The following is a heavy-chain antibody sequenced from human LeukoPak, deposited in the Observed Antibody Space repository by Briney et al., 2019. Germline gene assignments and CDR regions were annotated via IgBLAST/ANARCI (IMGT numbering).Heavy chain of an antibody. CDR2: ISSSSSYI. CDR3: ARTYDFWSGTTDY. D-gene: IGHD3-3*01. Sequence: GGSLRLSCAASGFTFSSYSMNWVRQAPGEGLEWVSSISSSSSYIYYADSVKGRFTISRDNAKNSLYLQMNSLRAEDTAVYYCARTYDFWSGTTDYWGQGTLVTVSS. V-gene: IGHV3-21*01. J-gene: IGHJ4*02. CDR1: GFTFSSYS.